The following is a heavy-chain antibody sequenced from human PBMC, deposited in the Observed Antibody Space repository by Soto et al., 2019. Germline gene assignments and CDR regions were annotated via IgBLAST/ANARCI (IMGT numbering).Heavy chain of an antibody. CDR2: ISAYNGKT. V-gene: IGHV1-18*01. J-gene: IGHJ2*01. Sequence: ASVKVSCKASGGTFSSYAISWVRQAPGQGLEWMGWISAYNGKTNYAQKLQGRVTMTTDTSTSTAYMELRSLRSDDTAVYYCARTEEWLVRYFDLWGRGTLVTVS. CDR1: GGTFSSYA. D-gene: IGHD6-19*01. CDR3: ARTEEWLVRYFDL.